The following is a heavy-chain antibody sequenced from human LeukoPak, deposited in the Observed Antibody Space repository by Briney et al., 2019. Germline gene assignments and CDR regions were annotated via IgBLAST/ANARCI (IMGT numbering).Heavy chain of an antibody. Sequence: PSETLSLTCIVSGGSISSGDHYWSWIRQPPGKGLEWIVHIHYSGSTYYNPSLKSRLTISVDTSKNQFSLNLRSVTAADTAVYYCARGTVHRVAAVEGSYWGQGTLVTVSS. D-gene: IGHD6-13*01. CDR2: IHYSGST. J-gene: IGHJ4*02. CDR1: GGSISSGDHY. CDR3: ARGTVHRVAAVEGSY. V-gene: IGHV4-30-4*01.